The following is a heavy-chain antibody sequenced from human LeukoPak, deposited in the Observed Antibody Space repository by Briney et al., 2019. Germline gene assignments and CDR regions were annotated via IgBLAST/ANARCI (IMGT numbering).Heavy chain of an antibody. CDR3: ARDQNDFWSGYYRRYYYYYYMDV. Sequence: GGSLRLSGAASRFTFSSYGMHWVRQAPGKGLEWVAVIWCDGSNKYYADSGKGRFPSSRDSYQNTLYLQMNSLSADDTAVYYCARDQNDFWSGYYRRYYYYYYMDVWGKGTTVTVSS. J-gene: IGHJ6*03. CDR1: RFTFSSYG. V-gene: IGHV3-33*01. D-gene: IGHD3-3*01. CDR2: IWCDGSNK.